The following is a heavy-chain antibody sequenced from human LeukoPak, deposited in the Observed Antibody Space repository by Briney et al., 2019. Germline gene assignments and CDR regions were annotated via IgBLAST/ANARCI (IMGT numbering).Heavy chain of an antibody. J-gene: IGHJ6*02. Sequence: GGSLRLSCAASGFTFSSYWMSWVRQAPGKGLEWVANIKQDGSEKYYVDSVKGRFTISRDNAKNSLYLQMNSLRVEDTAVYYCATDLRYYYYYGMDVWGQGTTVTVSS. CDR2: IKQDGSEK. CDR3: ATDLRYYYYYGMDV. CDR1: GFTFSSYW. V-gene: IGHV3-7*01.